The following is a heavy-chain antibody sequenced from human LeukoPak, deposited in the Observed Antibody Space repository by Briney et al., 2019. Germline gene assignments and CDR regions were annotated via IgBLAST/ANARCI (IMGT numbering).Heavy chain of an antibody. V-gene: IGHV5-51*06. CDR3: VRTPDCGSASCYLNYFDY. D-gene: IGHD2-2*01. CDR2: IFPTDSDT. CDR1: GYTFTNYW. J-gene: IGHJ4*02. Sequence: GESLTISCKGSGYTFTNYWIGWVRQMPGKGLEWMGLIFPTDSDTKDSPSFDGQITISADTSTSTAYLQWSSLKASDTALYYCVRTPDCGSASCYLNYFDYWGQGTLVTVSS.